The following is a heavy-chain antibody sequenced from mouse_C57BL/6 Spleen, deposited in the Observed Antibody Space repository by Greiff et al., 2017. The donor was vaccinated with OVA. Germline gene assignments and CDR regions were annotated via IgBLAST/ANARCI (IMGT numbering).Heavy chain of an antibody. CDR2: ISDGGSYT. J-gene: IGHJ2*01. D-gene: IGHD1-1*01. V-gene: IGHV5-4*03. CDR3: ARGLPYYGSSYVDY. Sequence: EVMLVESGGGLVKPGGSLKLSCAASGFTFSSYAMSWVRQTPEKRLEWVATISDGGSYTYYPDNVKGRFTISRDNAKNNLYLQMSHLKSEDTAMYYCARGLPYYGSSYVDYGGQGTTLTVSS. CDR1: GFTFSSYA.